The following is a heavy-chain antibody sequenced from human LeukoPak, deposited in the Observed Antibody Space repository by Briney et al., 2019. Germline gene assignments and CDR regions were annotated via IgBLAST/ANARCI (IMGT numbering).Heavy chain of an antibody. CDR1: GYILTELS. Sequence: ASVKVSCKVSGYILTELSMHWVRQAPGKGLEWMGGFDPEDVETIYAQKFQGRVTMTEDTSTDTAYMELSSLRAEDTAVYYCATHPFFDALYGSGRLGFDPWGQGTLVTVSS. D-gene: IGHD3-10*01. CDR3: ATHPFFDALYGSGRLGFDP. J-gene: IGHJ5*02. V-gene: IGHV1-24*01. CDR2: FDPEDVET.